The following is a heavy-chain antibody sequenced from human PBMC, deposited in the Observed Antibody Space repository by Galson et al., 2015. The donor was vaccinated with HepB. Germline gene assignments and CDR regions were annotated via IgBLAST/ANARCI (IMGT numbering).Heavy chain of an antibody. Sequence: ETLSLTCAVSGGSISSSNWWSWVRQPPGKGLEWIGEIYHSGSTNYNPSLKSRVTISVDKSKNQFSLKLSSVTAADTAVYYCARVSGGRFGELGYWGQGTLVTVSS. V-gene: IGHV4-4*02. J-gene: IGHJ4*02. CDR3: ARVSGGRFGELGY. CDR1: GGSISSSNW. D-gene: IGHD3-10*01. CDR2: IYHSGST.